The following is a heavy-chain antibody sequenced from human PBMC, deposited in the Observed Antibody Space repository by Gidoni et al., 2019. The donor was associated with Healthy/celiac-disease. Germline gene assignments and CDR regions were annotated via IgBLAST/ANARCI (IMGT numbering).Heavy chain of an antibody. CDR1: GGSISSSNW. J-gene: IGHJ2*01. D-gene: IGHD6-19*01. V-gene: IGHV4-4*02. CDR2: IYHSGST. CDR3: ARALSSQWLVLRFGWYFDL. Sequence: QVQLQESGPGLAKPAGTMDRTCAVAGGSISSSNWWSWVRQPPGKGLEWIGEIYHSGSTNYNPSLKSRVTISVDKSKNQFSLKLSSVTASDTAVYYCARALSSQWLVLRFGWYFDLWGRGTLVTVSS.